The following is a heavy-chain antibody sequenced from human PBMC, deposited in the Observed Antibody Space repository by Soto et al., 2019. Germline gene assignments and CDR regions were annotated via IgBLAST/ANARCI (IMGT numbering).Heavy chain of an antibody. CDR3: ARGAGEAINDY. J-gene: IGHJ4*02. D-gene: IGHD1-26*01. V-gene: IGHV3-21*01. CDR2: ITSSRGYI. Sequence: PGGSLRLSCAASGFAFSSYDMNWVRQAPGKGLEWVSSITSSRGYIYYADSVKGRFNISRHNAKKSLYLEMKSLRAEDTAVYFCARGAGEAINDYWGQGTLVTVSS. CDR1: GFAFSSYD.